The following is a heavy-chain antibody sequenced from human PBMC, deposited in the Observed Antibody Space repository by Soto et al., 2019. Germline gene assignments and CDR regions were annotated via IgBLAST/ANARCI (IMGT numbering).Heavy chain of an antibody. J-gene: IGHJ4*02. CDR1: GFTFNHYA. CDR3: AKDYTVAADPSSVILFDY. Sequence: PVGSLRLSCAASGFTFNHYAMSWVRQAPGKGLEWVSIIIANGGTFYADSVKGRFTISRDNSKNTVYLQMSSLRVEDTAIYYCAKDYTVAADPSSVILFDYWGQGARVTVSS. V-gene: IGHV3-23*01. D-gene: IGHD2-15*01. CDR2: IIANGGT.